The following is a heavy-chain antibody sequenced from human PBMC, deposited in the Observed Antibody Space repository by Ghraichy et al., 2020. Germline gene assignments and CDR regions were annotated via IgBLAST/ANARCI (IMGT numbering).Heavy chain of an antibody. V-gene: IGHV1-46*01. CDR2: VNPSGGST. J-gene: IGHJ6*02. CDR3: ARDGSGKYGMDV. Sequence: ASVKVSCKASGYTFTSYYTHWVRQAPGQGLEWMGIVNPSGGSTSYAQKFQGRVTMTRDTSTSTVYMELSSLRSEDTAVYYCARDGSGKYGMDVWGQGTTVTVSS. D-gene: IGHD3-10*01. CDR1: GYTFTSYY.